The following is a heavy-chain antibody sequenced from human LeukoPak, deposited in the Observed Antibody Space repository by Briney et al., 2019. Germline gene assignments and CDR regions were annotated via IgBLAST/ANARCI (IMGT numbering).Heavy chain of an antibody. J-gene: IGHJ4*02. V-gene: IGHV1-69*01. CDR1: GGTFSSYA. Sequence: SVKVSCKASGGTFSSYAMSWVRQAPGQGLEWMGGMIPIFGTANYAQKFQGRVTITADESTSTAYMELSSLRSEDTAVYYCAIGITGTTSFDYWGQGTLVTVSS. CDR3: AIGITGTTSFDY. D-gene: IGHD1-7*01. CDR2: MIPIFGTA.